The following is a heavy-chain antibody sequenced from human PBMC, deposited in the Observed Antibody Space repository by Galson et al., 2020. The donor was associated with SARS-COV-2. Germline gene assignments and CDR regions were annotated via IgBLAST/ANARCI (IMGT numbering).Heavy chain of an antibody. D-gene: IGHD2-21*02. Sequence: SGPTLVKPTQTLTLTCTFSGFSLTTSGMGVTWIRQPPGKALEWLALIDWDDDKYYSTSLRTRLTISRDTSRNQVFLTMTNMDPVDTATYYCATEGNSGHSDSWGQGTLVTVSS. CDR2: IDWDDDK. CDR3: ATEGNSGHSDS. V-gene: IGHV2-70*01. J-gene: IGHJ5*02. CDR1: GFSLTTSGMG.